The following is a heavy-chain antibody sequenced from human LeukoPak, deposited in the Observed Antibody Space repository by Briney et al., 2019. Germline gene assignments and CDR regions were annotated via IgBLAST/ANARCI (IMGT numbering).Heavy chain of an antibody. CDR2: IRYDGNSK. J-gene: IGHJ4*02. V-gene: IGHV3-30*02. CDR3: AKDRCSGVSCYSYYFDY. D-gene: IGHD2-15*01. Sequence: PGGSLRLSCAASGFTFSSYGMHWVRQAPGKGLEWVAFIRYDGNSKYYADSVKGRFTISRDDSKNTLYLQMNSLRAEDTAVYYCAKDRCSGVSCYSYYFDYWGQGTLVTVSS. CDR1: GFTFSSYG.